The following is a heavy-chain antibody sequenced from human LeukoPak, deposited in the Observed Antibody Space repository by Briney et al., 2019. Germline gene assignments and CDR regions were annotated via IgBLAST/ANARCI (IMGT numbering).Heavy chain of an antibody. J-gene: IGHJ5*02. Sequence: ASVKVSCKASGYTFTSYYMHWVRQAPGQGLEWMGIINPSGGSTSYAQKFQGRVTMTRDTSTSTVYMELSSLRSEDTAVYYCARGPQYNWNDGGSLVDPWGQGTLVTVSS. CDR3: ARGPQYNWNDGGSLVDP. CDR1: GYTFTSYY. D-gene: IGHD1-1*01. V-gene: IGHV1-46*01. CDR2: INPSGGST.